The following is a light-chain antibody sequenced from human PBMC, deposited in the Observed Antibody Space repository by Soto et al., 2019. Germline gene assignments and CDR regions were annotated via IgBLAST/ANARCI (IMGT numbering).Light chain of an antibody. CDR3: TSYTSSGTWV. Sequence: QSVLTQPPSVSGSPGQSVTISCTGTSSDVGSYNRVSWYQQPPGTAPKLMIGQDSNRPSGVPDRFSGSKSGNTASLTISGLQAEDEADYYCTSYTSSGTWVFGGGTKLTVL. J-gene: IGLJ3*02. V-gene: IGLV2-18*02. CDR1: SSDVGSYNR. CDR2: QDS.